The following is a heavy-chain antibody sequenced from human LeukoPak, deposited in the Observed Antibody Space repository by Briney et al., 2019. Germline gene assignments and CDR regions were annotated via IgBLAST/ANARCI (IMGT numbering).Heavy chain of an antibody. V-gene: IGHV4-4*07. Sequence: PSETLSLTCTVSGGSITSYYWSWIRQPAGKGLEWIRRIYTRGSTKYSPSLKSRVTLSVDTSKNQFSLRLSSVTAADTAVYYCAGEGHYYDDTGYYYGGEDYWGQGTLVTVSS. CDR2: IYTRGST. CDR1: GGSITSYY. D-gene: IGHD3-22*01. CDR3: AGEGHYYDDTGYYYGGEDY. J-gene: IGHJ4*02.